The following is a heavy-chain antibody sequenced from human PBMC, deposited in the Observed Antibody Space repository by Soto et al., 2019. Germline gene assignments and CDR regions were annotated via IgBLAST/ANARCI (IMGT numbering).Heavy chain of an antibody. V-gene: IGHV1-69*01. CDR1: GGTFSSYA. D-gene: IGHD2-2*01. CDR2: LIPIFGTA. Sequence: QVQLVQSGAEVKKPGSSVKVSCKASGGTFSSYAISWVRQAPGQGLEWMGGLIPIFGTANYAQKFQGRVTITADESTSTAYMELSSLRSEDTAVYYCARDVAERLPAAKVAWFDPWGQGTLVTVSS. J-gene: IGHJ5*02. CDR3: ARDVAERLPAAKVAWFDP.